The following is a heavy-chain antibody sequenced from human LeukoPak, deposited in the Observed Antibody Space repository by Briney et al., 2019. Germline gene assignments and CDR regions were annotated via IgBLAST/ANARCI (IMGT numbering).Heavy chain of an antibody. CDR2: ISSSSSYI. CDR3: ARDGESGSYLDY. Sequence: PGGSLRLSCAASGFTFSSYSMNWVRQAPGKGLEWVSSISSSSSYIYYADSVKGRFTISRDNAKNSLYLQMNSLRAEDTAVYYCARDGESGSYLDYWGQGTLVTVSS. J-gene: IGHJ4*02. CDR1: GFTFSSYS. V-gene: IGHV3-21*01. D-gene: IGHD1-26*01.